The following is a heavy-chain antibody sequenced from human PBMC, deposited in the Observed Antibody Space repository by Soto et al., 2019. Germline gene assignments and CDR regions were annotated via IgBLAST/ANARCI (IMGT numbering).Heavy chain of an antibody. Sequence: GGSLRLSCAASGFTFGIHAMSWVRQAPGKGLEWVSFISGSGGSTYYADSVKGRFTISRDNSKKTLYLQMNSLRGEDTAVYYCGKGSAATNYFYYATDVWGQGTTVTVSS. CDR3: GKGSAATNYFYYATDV. D-gene: IGHD2-15*01. V-gene: IGHV3-23*01. CDR1: GFTFGIHA. CDR2: ISGSGGST. J-gene: IGHJ6*02.